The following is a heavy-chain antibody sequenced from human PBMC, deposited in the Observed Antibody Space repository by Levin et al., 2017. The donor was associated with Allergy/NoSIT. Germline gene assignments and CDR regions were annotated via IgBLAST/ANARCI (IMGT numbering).Heavy chain of an antibody. CDR2: IIPIFGTA. V-gene: IGHV1-69*13. D-gene: IGHD6-13*01. Sequence: ASVKVSCKASGGTFSSYAISWVRQAPGQGLEWMGGIIPIFGTANYAQKFQGRVTITADESTSTAYMELSSLRSEDTAVYYCARDAGKQLVPNDAFDIWGQGTMVTVSS. CDR3: ARDAGKQLVPNDAFDI. CDR1: GGTFSSYA. J-gene: IGHJ3*02.